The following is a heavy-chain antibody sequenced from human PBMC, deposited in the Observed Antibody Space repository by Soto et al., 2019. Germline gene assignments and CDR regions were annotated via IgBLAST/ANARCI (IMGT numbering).Heavy chain of an antibody. CDR2: GDQSGST. D-gene: IGHD2-15*01. CDR3: ARERQRGYCTGGSCYSYFDY. V-gene: IGHV4-34*01. CDR1: GGSFSGYY. J-gene: IGHJ4*02. Sequence: QVQLQQWGAGLLKPSETLSLTCAIYGGSFSGYYWSGIRQPPGMGRGWIGEGDQSGSTNSNASLKSRVPISGNTSKNPLSLKVNSVTAAATAVYYCARERQRGYCTGGSCYSYFDYWGQGALVIVSS.